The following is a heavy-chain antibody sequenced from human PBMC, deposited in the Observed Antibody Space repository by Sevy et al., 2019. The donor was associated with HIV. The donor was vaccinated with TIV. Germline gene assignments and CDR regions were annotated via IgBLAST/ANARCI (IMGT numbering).Heavy chain of an antibody. Sequence: GGSLRLSCAASGFSFSAYWMNWVRQAPGKGLEWVAIIKPDGSDKHYVDSAEGRFTISRDNAKNSLYLQMNSLRVEDTAMYYCAQETFGRFDSWGQGTLVTVSS. CDR1: GFSFSAYW. V-gene: IGHV3-7*01. D-gene: IGHD1-26*01. CDR3: AQETFGRFDS. CDR2: IKPDGSDK. J-gene: IGHJ4*02.